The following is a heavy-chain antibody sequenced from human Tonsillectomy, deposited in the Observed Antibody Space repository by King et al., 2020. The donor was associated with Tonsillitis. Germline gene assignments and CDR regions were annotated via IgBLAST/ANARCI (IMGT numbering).Heavy chain of an antibody. CDR1: GFIFSSYA. D-gene: IGHD4-11*01. CDR3: AKAVMRVGYSNDNYYYMDV. Sequence: VQLVESGGGLVQPGGSLRLSCAASGFIFSSYAMSWVRQAPGKGLEWVSTISDSGGRTYYADSGKGRFNISRDNSKNTLSLQMNSLRAEDTAIYYCAKAVMRVGYSNDNYYYMDVWAKGTTVTVSS. CDR2: ISDSGGRT. J-gene: IGHJ6*03. V-gene: IGHV3-23*04.